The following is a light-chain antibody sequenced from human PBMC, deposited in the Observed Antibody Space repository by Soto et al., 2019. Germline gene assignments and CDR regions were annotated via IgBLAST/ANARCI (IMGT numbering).Light chain of an antibody. J-gene: IGKJ1*01. V-gene: IGKV3-15*01. CDR2: DAS. CDR1: QRVSYY. Sequence: EILMTQSPATLSVSPGERVTFSCRASQRVSYYLAWYQQKPGQAPRLLIYDASTRATGIPVRFSGSGSGTEFTLTISSLQSEDFGVYYCQQNKDLPWTFGQGTKVVIK. CDR3: QQNKDLPWT.